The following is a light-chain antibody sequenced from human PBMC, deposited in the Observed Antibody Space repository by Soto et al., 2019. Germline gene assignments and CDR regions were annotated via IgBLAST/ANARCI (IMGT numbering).Light chain of an antibody. V-gene: IGKV3-11*01. CDR1: QSVRSF. CDR3: QQRSSWPPALS. CDR2: DAS. Sequence: EIVLTQSPATLSLSPGERATLSCRASQSVRSFLAWYQQKPGQAPRLLIYDASNRATGVPGRFSGSGSGTDFTLTISSLEPEEFAVYYCQQRSSWPPALSFGGGTKVE. J-gene: IGKJ4*01.